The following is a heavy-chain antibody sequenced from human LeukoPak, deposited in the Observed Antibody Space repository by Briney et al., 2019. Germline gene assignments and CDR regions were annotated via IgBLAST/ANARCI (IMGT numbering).Heavy chain of an antibody. CDR1: GFTFSSYA. CDR3: AKDLRYYYDSSDY. CDR2: ISYDGSNK. V-gene: IGHV3-30-3*01. J-gene: IGHJ4*02. Sequence: QPGGSLRLSCAASGFTFSSYAMHWVRQAPGKGLEWVAVISYDGSNKYYADSVKGRFTISRDNSKNTLYLQMNSLRAEDTAVYYCAKDLRYYYDSSDYWGQGTLVTVSS. D-gene: IGHD3-22*01.